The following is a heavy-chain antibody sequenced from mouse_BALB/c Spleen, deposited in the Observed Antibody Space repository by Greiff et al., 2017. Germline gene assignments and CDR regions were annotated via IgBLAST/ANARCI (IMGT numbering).Heavy chain of an antibody. CDR2: IWAGGST. CDR1: GFSLTSYG. D-gene: IGHD2-1*01. J-gene: IGHJ4*01. V-gene: IGHV2-9*02. CDR3: ARGYYGNVYYAMDY. Sequence: VQLQESGPGLVAPSQSLSITCTVSGFSLTSYGVHWVRQPPGKGLEWLGVIWAGGSTNYNSALMSRLSISKDNSKSQVFLKMNSLQTDDTAMYYCARGYYGNVYYAMDYWGQGTSVTVSS.